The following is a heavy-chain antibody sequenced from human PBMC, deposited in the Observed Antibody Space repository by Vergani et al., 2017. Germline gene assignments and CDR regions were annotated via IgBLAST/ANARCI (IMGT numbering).Heavy chain of an antibody. CDR1: GYTFTGYY. CDR2: INPNSGGT. CDR3: ARVFQDTAMVTDGYYYYGMDV. V-gene: IGHV1-2*02. J-gene: IGHJ6*02. Sequence: QVQLVQSGAEVKKPGASVKVSFKASGYTFTGYYMHWVRQAPGQGLEWMGWINPNSGGTNYAQKFQGRVTMTRDTSISTAYMELSRLRSDDTAVYYCARVFQDTAMVTDGYYYYGMDVWGQGTTVTVSS. D-gene: IGHD5-18*01.